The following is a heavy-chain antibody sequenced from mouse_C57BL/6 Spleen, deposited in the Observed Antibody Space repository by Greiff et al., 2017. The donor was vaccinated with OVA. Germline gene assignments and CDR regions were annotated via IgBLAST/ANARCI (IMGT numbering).Heavy chain of an antibody. V-gene: IGHV5-17*01. Sequence: EVQLVESGGGLVKPGGSLKLSCAASGFTFSDYGMHWVRQAPEKGLEWVAYISSGSSTIYYADTVKGRFTISRDNAKNTLFLQMTSLRFEDTAMYYCARQTYGSSFYWYFDVWGTGTTVTVSS. J-gene: IGHJ1*03. CDR1: GFTFSDYG. CDR2: ISSGSSTI. CDR3: ARQTYGSSFYWYFDV. D-gene: IGHD1-1*01.